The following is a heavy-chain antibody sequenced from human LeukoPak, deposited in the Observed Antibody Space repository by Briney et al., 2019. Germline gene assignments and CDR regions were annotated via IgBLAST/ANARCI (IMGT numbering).Heavy chain of an antibody. J-gene: IGHJ3*02. Sequence: RGSLRLSCAASGFTFSSYWMHWVRQVPGKGLVWVSRINSDGSSTNYADSVKGRFTISRDNAKNTLYLQMNSLRAEDTAVYYCARVETYYYDSSGYYLDDAFDIWGQGTMVTVSS. CDR3: ARVETYYYDSSGYYLDDAFDI. V-gene: IGHV3-74*01. CDR2: INSDGSST. D-gene: IGHD3-22*01. CDR1: GFTFSSYW.